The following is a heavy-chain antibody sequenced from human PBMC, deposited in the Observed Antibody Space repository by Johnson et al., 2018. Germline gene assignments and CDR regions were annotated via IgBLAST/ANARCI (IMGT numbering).Heavy chain of an antibody. CDR3: AKEGWFGGNYYYYYMDV. V-gene: IGHV3-9*03. CDR2: ISWHSGSI. D-gene: IGHD3-10*01. Sequence: EVQLLESGGGLVQPGRSLRLSCAASGFTFDDYAMHWVRPAPGKGLEWVSGISWHSGSIGYAASVQGRFTISRDNAKNSLYLQMNSLRAEDIAWYYGAKEGWFGGNYYYYYMDVWGKGTTVNVSS. CDR1: GFTFDDYA. J-gene: IGHJ6*03.